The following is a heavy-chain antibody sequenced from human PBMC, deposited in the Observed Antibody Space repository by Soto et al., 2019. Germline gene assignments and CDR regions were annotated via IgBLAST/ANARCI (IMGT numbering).Heavy chain of an antibody. V-gene: IGHV3-23*01. D-gene: IGHD3-9*01. J-gene: IGHJ5*02. CDR3: AKDGNPIPYLTGYYRLGWFDP. CDR2: ISGSGGST. Sequence: EVQLLEFGGGLVQPGGSLRLSCAASGFTFSSYAMSWVRQAPGKGLEWVSAISGSGGSTYYADSVKGRFTISRDNSKNTLYLQMNSLRAEDTAVYYCAKDGNPIPYLTGYYRLGWFDPWGQGTLVTVSS. CDR1: GFTFSSYA.